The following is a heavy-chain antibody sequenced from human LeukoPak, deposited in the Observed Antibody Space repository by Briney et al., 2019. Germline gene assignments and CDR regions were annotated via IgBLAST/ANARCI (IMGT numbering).Heavy chain of an antibody. Sequence: GGSLRLSCAASGFTFSSYSMNWVRQAPGKGLEWVSYISSSGNTIYYADSVKGRFTISRDNAKNSLYLQMNSLRAEDTAVYYCARSDGYNSSPNYWGQGTLVTVSS. CDR2: ISSSGNTI. CDR1: GFTFSSYS. CDR3: ARSDGYNSSPNY. D-gene: IGHD6-13*01. V-gene: IGHV3-48*01. J-gene: IGHJ4*02.